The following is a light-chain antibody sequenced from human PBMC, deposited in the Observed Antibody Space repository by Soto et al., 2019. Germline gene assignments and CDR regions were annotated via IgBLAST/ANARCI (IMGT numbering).Light chain of an antibody. Sequence: EIVLTQSPATLSLSPGERATLSCRASQSVSSYLAWYQQKPGQAPRLLIYDASTRATGIPARFSGSESRTDFTLTISSLEPEDFAVYYCQQRSNWLTFGGGTKVEIK. J-gene: IGKJ4*01. CDR2: DAS. CDR3: QQRSNWLT. V-gene: IGKV3-11*01. CDR1: QSVSSY.